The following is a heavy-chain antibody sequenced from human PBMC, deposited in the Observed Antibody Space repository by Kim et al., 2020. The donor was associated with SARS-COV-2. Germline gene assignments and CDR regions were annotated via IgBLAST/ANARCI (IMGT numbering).Heavy chain of an antibody. V-gene: IGHV3-23*01. CDR1: GSIFSSYA. D-gene: IGHD6-19*01. CDR2: ISSSSDST. J-gene: IGHJ4*02. CDR3: AKDLHAIGWLVRGFDY. Sequence: GGSLRLSCAASGSIFSSYAMSWVRQAPGKGLEWVSAISSSSDSTYYADSVKGRFTVSRDNSKNTLYLQMNSLRAEDTAVYYCAKDLHAIGWLVRGFDYWGQGTLVTVSS.